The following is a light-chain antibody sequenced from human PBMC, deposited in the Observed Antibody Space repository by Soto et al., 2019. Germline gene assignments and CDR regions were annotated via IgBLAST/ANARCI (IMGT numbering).Light chain of an antibody. CDR3: QQSHSAPLT. J-gene: IGKJ4*01. Sequence: DIQMTQSPSSLSASIGDRVTITCRASQKISKYVNWYQHKPGRVPSLLIDTASRLQSGVPSRLNGSGSVTDFTLTISNLQPEDFATYYCQQSHSAPLTFGGGTKVDIK. V-gene: IGKV1-39*01. CDR2: TAS. CDR1: QKISKY.